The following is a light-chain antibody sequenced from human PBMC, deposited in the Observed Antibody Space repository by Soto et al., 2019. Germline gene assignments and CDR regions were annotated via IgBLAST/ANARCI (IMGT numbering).Light chain of an antibody. CDR1: QSVSSSY. CDR3: QHCGTSRT. J-gene: IGKJ1*01. Sequence: EIVLTQSPGTLSLSPGERATLSCRASQSVSSSYLAWYQQKPGQAPRLLIYGASSRATGIPDRFSGSGSGNIFTLTISRVAPEVLELYYCQHCGTSRTFGQGTKVEIK. V-gene: IGKV3-20*01. CDR2: GAS.